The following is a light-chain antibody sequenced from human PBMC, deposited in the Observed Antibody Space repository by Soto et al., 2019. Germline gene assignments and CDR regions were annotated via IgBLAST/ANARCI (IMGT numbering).Light chain of an antibody. CDR1: QDISNY. CDR2: DAS. CDR3: QQYDNLPPTYT. J-gene: IGKJ2*01. Sequence: DIQMTQSPSSLSASVGDRVTITCQASQDISNYLNWYQQKPGKAPKLLIYDASNLETGVPSRFSGSGSGKDFTFTINSLQPEDIATYHCQQYDNLPPTYTFGQGTKLEVK. V-gene: IGKV1-33*01.